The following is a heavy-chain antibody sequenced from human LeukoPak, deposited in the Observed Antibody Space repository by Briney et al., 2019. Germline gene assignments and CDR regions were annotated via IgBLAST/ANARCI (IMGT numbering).Heavy chain of an antibody. V-gene: IGHV4-59*01. CDR1: GGSISSYY. Sequence: SETLSLTCTVSGGSISSYYWSWIRQPPGKGLEWIGYIYYSGSTNYNPSLKSRVTISVDTSKNQFSPKLSSVTAADTAVYYCATSLDSSGYWDAFDIWGQGTMVTVSS. J-gene: IGHJ3*02. CDR3: ATSLDSSGYWDAFDI. CDR2: IYYSGST. D-gene: IGHD3-22*01.